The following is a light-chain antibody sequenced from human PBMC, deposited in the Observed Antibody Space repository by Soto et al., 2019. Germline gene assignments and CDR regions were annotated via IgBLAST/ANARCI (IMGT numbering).Light chain of an antibody. V-gene: IGKV1-5*01. CDR3: HQYLGT. J-gene: IGKJ1*01. Sequence: DIQMSQSPSTLSASVGDRVTITCRASQSISRWLAWYQQKPGKAHKLLIYDASSLESGVQSRISGSGSGTELTLAVRSLQPYACAINDCHQYLGTCGQGTKVEIK. CDR1: QSISRW. CDR2: DAS.